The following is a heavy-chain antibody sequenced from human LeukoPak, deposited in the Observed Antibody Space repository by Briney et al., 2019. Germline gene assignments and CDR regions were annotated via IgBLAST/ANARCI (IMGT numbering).Heavy chain of an antibody. D-gene: IGHD4-17*01. Sequence: GGSLRLSCPASGFTFSSYGMHWVRQGTGKGLEWVAAIDTAGDTYYPGSVKGRFTISRENAKNSLYLQMNSLRAGDTAVYYCARVRVRDDVFDIWGQGTMVTVSS. CDR3: ARVRVRDDVFDI. CDR1: GFTFSSYG. J-gene: IGHJ3*02. CDR2: IDTAGDT. V-gene: IGHV3-13*01.